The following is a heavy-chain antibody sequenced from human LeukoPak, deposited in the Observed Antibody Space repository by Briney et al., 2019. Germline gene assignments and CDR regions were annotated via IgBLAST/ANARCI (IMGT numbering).Heavy chain of an antibody. Sequence: SETLSLTCAVYGGSFSGYYWSWIRQPPGKGLEWIGYIYYSGSTNYNPSLKSRVTISVDTSKNQFSLKLSSVTAADTAVYYCARERGHYYGSGFVAWGQGTMVTVSS. CDR3: ARERGHYYGSGFVA. V-gene: IGHV4-59*01. CDR1: GGSFSGYY. CDR2: IYYSGST. J-gene: IGHJ3*01. D-gene: IGHD3-10*01.